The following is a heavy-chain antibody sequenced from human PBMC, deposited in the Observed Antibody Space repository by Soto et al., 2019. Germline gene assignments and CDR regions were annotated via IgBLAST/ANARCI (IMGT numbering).Heavy chain of an antibody. Sequence: SEAFSVRCGGYGGSLSGGSWLVIRQPPGKGLEWIGEINHSGSTAYNSSLKSRVTISAGTSKNRFSLKLSSVTAADTAVYYCASFLVDHVMSGYNGFHYWGQGTLVTVS. CDR1: GGSLSGGS. CDR2: INHSGST. CDR3: ASFLVDHVMSGYNGFHY. V-gene: IGHV4-34*01. J-gene: IGHJ4*02. D-gene: IGHD3-3*01.